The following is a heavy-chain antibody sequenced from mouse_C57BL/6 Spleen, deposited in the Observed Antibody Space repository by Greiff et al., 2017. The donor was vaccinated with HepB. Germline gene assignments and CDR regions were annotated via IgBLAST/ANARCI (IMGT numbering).Heavy chain of an antibody. Sequence: QVQLQQSGAELVRPGASVTLSCKASGYTFTDYEMHWVKQTPVHGLEWIGAIDPETGGTAYNQKFKGKAILTADKSYSTAYMELRSLTSEDSAVYYCTGTTVVFRYYFDYWGQGTTLTVSS. D-gene: IGHD1-1*01. J-gene: IGHJ2*01. V-gene: IGHV1-15*01. CDR3: TGTTVVFRYYFDY. CDR1: GYTFTDYE. CDR2: IDPETGGT.